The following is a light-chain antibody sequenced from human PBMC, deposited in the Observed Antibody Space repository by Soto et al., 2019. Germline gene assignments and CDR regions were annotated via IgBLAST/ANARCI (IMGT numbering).Light chain of an antibody. CDR2: VGTGGIVG. V-gene: IGLV9-49*01. CDR3: GADHGTGNNFVWV. J-gene: IGLJ3*02. CDR1: SGYSTYK. Sequence: QLVLTQPPSASASLGASVTLTCTLSSGYSTYKVDWYQQRPGKGPRFVMRVGTGGIVGSKGDGIPDRFSVLGSGLNRYLTIQDIQEEDESDYHCGADHGTGNNFVWVFGGGTKLTVL.